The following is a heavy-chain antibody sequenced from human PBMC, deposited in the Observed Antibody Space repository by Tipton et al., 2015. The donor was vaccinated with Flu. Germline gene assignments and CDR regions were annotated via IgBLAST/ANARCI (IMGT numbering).Heavy chain of an antibody. CDR3: ARVDSSGYYPGH. D-gene: IGHD3-22*01. CDR1: GGSISSYY. J-gene: IGHJ4*02. V-gene: IGHV4-59*01. Sequence: TLSLTCTVSGGSISSYYWSWIRQPPGKGLEWIGYIYYSGSTNYNPSLKSRVTISVDTSKNQFSLKLSSLTAADTAVYYCARVDSSGYYPGHWGQGTLVTVSS. CDR2: IYYSGST.